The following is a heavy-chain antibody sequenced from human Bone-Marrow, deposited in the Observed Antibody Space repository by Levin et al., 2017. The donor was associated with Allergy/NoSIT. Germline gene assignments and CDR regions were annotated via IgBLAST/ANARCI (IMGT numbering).Heavy chain of an antibody. CDR1: FRDYG. Sequence: FRDYGSKRVGQASGKGLEWVGRIRTKANNYATGYAASVKGRFTVSRDDSKNTAYLQMSSLRAEDTAMYYCTKYDASGTPFDSWGQGTLVTVSS. D-gene: IGHD3-3*01. CDR3: TKYDASGTPFDS. CDR2: IRTKANNYAT. J-gene: IGHJ4*02. V-gene: IGHV3-73*01.